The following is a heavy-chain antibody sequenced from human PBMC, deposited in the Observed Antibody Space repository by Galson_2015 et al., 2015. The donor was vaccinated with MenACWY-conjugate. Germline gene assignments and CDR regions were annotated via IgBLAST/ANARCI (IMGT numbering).Heavy chain of an antibody. D-gene: IGHD2-2*01. CDR1: GYDFSDFW. Sequence: QSGAEVKKPGESLKMSCQGSGYDFSDFWIGWVRQMPGKGLEWMGIIYPGDFDTRYSPSFQGQVTVSADKATSAAYLQWNNLKASATAMYYCARGGWGPVASFHYWGQGTLVTVSS. CDR3: ARGGWGPVASFHY. J-gene: IGHJ4*02. CDR2: IYPGDFDT. V-gene: IGHV5-51*01.